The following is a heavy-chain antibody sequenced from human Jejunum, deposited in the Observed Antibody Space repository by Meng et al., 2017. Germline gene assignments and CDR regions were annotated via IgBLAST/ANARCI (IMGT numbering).Heavy chain of an antibody. Sequence: QVQGMRAGAEVKEPGASWKVSCKVSGFTFTNYHMNWVRQAPGQGLEWMGWINPASGDTDYAQKFQGRLTMTRDTSISTAYIELVTLTSDDTAVYYCAKGYTAGSYYFDYWGQGTLVTVSS. CDR2: INPASGDT. D-gene: IGHD2-2*02. CDR3: AKGYTAGSYYFDY. V-gene: IGHV1-2*02. J-gene: IGHJ4*02. CDR1: GFTFTNYH.